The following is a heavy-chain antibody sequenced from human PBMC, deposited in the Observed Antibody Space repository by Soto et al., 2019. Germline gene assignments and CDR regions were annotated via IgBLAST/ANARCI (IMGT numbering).Heavy chain of an antibody. CDR3: ARMGDVPYYYYGMAV. J-gene: IGHJ6*02. D-gene: IGHD3-16*01. CDR1: GYTFTSYG. Sequence: QVQLVQSGAEVKKPGASVKVSCKASGYTFTSYGITWVRQAPGQGLEWLGWINGYNGKTNYAQKLQGRVTMTTDTSTSTAYMELRSLRSDDTAVYYCARMGDVPYYYYGMAVWGQGTTVNVSS. CDR2: INGYNGKT. V-gene: IGHV1-18*01.